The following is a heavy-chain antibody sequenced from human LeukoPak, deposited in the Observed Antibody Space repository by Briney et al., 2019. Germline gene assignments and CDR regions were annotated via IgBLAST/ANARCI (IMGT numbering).Heavy chain of an antibody. Sequence: GRSLRLSCAASGFTFSSYGMHWVRQAPGKGLEWVAVISYDGSNKYYADSVKGRFTISRDNSKNTLYLQMNSLRAEDTAVYYCAKDLYRGYLGAFDIWRQGTMVTVSP. CDR2: ISYDGSNK. CDR1: GFTFSSYG. CDR3: AKDLYRGYLGAFDI. D-gene: IGHD5-12*01. J-gene: IGHJ3*02. V-gene: IGHV3-30*18.